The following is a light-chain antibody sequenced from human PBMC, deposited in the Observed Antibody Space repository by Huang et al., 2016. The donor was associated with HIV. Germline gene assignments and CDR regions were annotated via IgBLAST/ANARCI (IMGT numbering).Light chain of an antibody. CDR3: QHFNKWPPT. J-gene: IGKJ1*01. Sequence: IVMTQSPATLSVSPGERATLSCRASQSLSTNLAWYQQRPGQAPRLLIYSASTRATGIQARFSGSGSGTEFTLTISSLQSEDSAVYYCQHFNKWPPTFGQGTKVEIK. V-gene: IGKV3-15*01. CDR1: QSLSTN. CDR2: SAS.